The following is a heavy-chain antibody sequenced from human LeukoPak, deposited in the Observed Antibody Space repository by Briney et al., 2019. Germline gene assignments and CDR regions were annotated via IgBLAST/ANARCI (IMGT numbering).Heavy chain of an antibody. CDR2: IYYSGST. J-gene: IGHJ5*02. D-gene: IGHD6-19*01. V-gene: IGHV4-61*05. CDR1: GVSISSSNSY. Sequence: SETLSLTCTVSGVSISSSNSYWGWLRPPPGKGLEWIGYIYYSGSTNYSPSLKSRVTISVDTSKNQFSLKLSSVTAADTAVYYCARVKQWPGLNNWFDPWGQGTLVTVSS. CDR3: ARVKQWPGLNNWFDP.